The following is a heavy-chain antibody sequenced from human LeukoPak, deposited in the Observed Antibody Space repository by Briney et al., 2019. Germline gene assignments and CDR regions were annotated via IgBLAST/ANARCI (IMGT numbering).Heavy chain of an antibody. CDR3: ARGQYSSGWQYYYYYYMDV. J-gene: IGHJ6*03. CDR1: GYTFTTYD. Sequence: ASVTVSCTASGYTFTTYDINWVRQAPSQGLERMGWMNPNSGKTAYAQKFQGRVTITRNTSISTAYIELSRLRSEDTAVYYCARGQYSSGWQYYYYYYMDVWGKGTTVTVSS. D-gene: IGHD6-19*01. CDR2: MNPNSGKT. V-gene: IGHV1-8*03.